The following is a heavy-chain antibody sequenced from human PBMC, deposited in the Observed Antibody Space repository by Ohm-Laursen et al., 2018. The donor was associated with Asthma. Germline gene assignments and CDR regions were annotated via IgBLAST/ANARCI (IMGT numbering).Heavy chain of an antibody. D-gene: IGHD3-10*01. J-gene: IGHJ4*02. CDR1: GYSFSLYS. CDR3: AVSIYAYGEGAY. Sequence: SLRLSCAASGYSFSLYSIHWIRQAPGRGLEWVANINTDGSGWGFVDSVKGRFAISRDNAQNSLYLQMNSLRAEDTAFYYCAVSIYAYGEGAYWGQGTLVTVSS. V-gene: IGHV3-7*05. CDR2: INTDGSGW.